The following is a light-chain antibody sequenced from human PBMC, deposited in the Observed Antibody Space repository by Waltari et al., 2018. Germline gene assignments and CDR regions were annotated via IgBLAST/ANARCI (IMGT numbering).Light chain of an antibody. CDR2: TNN. CDR1: SSNIGGNT. J-gene: IGLJ3*02. Sequence: QSVLTQPPSASGTPGQGVTISCTGSSSNIGGNTVSWYQQLPGTAPKLLIYTNNQRPSGVPGRFAGSKSGTSASLAISGLQSEDEAHYYCAAWDDSLNGRVFGGGTKVTVL. CDR3: AAWDDSLNGRV. V-gene: IGLV1-44*01.